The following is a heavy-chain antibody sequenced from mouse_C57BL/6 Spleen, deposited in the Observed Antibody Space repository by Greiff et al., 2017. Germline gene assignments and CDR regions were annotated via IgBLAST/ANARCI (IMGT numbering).Heavy chain of an antibody. D-gene: IGHD3-2*02. CDR1: GYTFTSYW. J-gene: IGHJ4*01. CDR2: IYPSDSET. CDR3: AIDSSGPYAMDY. V-gene: IGHV1-61*01. Sequence: VKLQQPGAELVRPGSSVKLSCKASGYTFTSYWMDWVKQRPGQGLEWIGNIYPSDSETHYNQKFKDKATLTVDKSSSTAYMQLSSLTSEDSAVYYCAIDSSGPYAMDYGGQGTSVTVCS.